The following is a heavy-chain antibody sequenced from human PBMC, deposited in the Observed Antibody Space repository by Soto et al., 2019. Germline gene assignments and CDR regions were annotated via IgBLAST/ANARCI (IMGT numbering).Heavy chain of an antibody. J-gene: IGHJ2*01. CDR2: IYYSGST. CDR1: GGSISSYY. V-gene: IGHV4-59*01. Sequence: QVQLQESGPGLVKPSETLSLTCTVSGGSISSYYWSWIRQPPGKGLEWIGYIYYSGSTNYNPSLKRRVTILVDTSKNQFSLKLSSVTAADTAVYYCARAPVPPYVGVVAATQTSWYFDLWGRGTLVTVSS. D-gene: IGHD2-15*01. CDR3: ARAPVPPYVGVVAATQTSWYFDL.